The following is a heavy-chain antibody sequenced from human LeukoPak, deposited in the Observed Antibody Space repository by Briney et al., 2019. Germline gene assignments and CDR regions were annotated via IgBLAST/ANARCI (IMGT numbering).Heavy chain of an antibody. CDR2: ISYDGSNK. Sequence: GGSLRLSCAASGFTFSSYGMHWVRQAPGKGLEWVAVISYDGSNKYYADSVKGRFTISRDNSKNTLYLQMNSLRAEDTAVYYCAKERGRGYSGYAQGDFDYWGQGTLVTVSS. CDR1: GFTFSSYG. V-gene: IGHV3-30*18. CDR3: AKERGRGYSGYAQGDFDY. J-gene: IGHJ4*02. D-gene: IGHD5-12*01.